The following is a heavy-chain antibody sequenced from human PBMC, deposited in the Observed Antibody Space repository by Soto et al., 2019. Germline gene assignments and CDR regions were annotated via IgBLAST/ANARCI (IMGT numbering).Heavy chain of an antibody. V-gene: IGHV4-38-2*01. J-gene: IGHJ6*02. CDR3: ARGPSGDSYYYYYGMDG. CDR1: GYSISSGYY. D-gene: IGHD4-17*01. Sequence: SETLSLTCAVSGYSISSGYYWGWIRQPPGKGLEWIGSIYHSGSTYYNPSLKSRVTISVDTSKNQFSLKLSSLTAADTAVYYCARGPSGDSYYYYYGMDGWGQGTTVT. CDR2: IYHSGST.